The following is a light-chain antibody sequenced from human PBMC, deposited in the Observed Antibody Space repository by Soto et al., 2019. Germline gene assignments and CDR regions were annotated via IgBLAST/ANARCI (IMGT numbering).Light chain of an antibody. J-gene: IGKJ1*01. CDR3: QQYYGTPPRT. CDR1: QNVLYSPNNKNY. Sequence: DIVMTQSPDSLAVSLGERATINCKSNQNVLYSPNNKNYLAWYQQKPGQPPKLLFYWASTRESGVPDRFSGSGSGTDFTLTISSLQAEDVAVYYCQQYYGTPPRTFGQGTKVEIK. CDR2: WAS. V-gene: IGKV4-1*01.